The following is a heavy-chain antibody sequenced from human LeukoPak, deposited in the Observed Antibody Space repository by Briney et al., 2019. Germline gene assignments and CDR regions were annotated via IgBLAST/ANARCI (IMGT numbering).Heavy chain of an antibody. CDR2: ISGSGTTI. CDR1: GFTFSDYE. CDR3: ARAPRGWTAVPDY. J-gene: IGHJ4*02. D-gene: IGHD3-10*01. Sequence: GGSLRLTCAASGFTFSDYEMNWVRQAPGKGLEWLSYISGSGTTICDRDSVKGRFIISRDNAKNSLYLQMDSLRVEDTAVYYCARAPRGWTAVPDYWGQGTLVTVFS. V-gene: IGHV3-48*03.